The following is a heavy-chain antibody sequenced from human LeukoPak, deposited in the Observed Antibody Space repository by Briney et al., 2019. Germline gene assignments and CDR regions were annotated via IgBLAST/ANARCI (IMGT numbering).Heavy chain of an antibody. CDR2: ISDSGGST. V-gene: IGHV3-23*01. J-gene: IGHJ4*02. CDR3: ATKGIYADPSGN. D-gene: IGHD5-12*01. Sequence: PGGSLRLSCAASGFTFSSYAMSWVREAPGKGLEWVSSISDSGGSTYYADSVKGRFTISRDNSKNTLYLQMNSLRAEDTALYYCATKGIYADPSGNWGQGTLVTVSS. CDR1: GFTFSSYA.